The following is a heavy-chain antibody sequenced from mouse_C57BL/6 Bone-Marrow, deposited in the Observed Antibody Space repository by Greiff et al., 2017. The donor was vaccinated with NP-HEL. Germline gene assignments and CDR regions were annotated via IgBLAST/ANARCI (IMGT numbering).Heavy chain of an antibody. D-gene: IGHD2-1*01. V-gene: IGHV1-50*01. J-gene: IGHJ2*01. Sequence: QVQLQQPGAELVKPGASVKLSCKASGYTFTSYWMQWVKQRPGQGLEWIGEIDPSDSYTNYNQKFKGKATLTVDTSSSTAYMQLSSLTSEDSAVYYCARDGNYEDYWGKGTTLTVSS. CDR3: ARDGNYEDY. CDR1: GYTFTSYW. CDR2: IDPSDSYT.